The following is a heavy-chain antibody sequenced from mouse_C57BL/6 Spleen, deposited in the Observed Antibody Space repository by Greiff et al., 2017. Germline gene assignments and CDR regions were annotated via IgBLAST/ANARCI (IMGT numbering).Heavy chain of an antibody. D-gene: IGHD2-2*01. CDR3: ARGVTTGRDALYFDV. Sequence: VQLQQSGPELVKPGASVKIPCKASGYTFTDYNMDWVKQSHGKSLEWIGDINPNNGGTIYNQKFKGKATLTVDKSSSTAYMELRSLTSEDTAVXYCARGVTTGRDALYFDVWGTGTTVTVSS. V-gene: IGHV1-18*01. J-gene: IGHJ1*03. CDR1: GYTFTDYN. CDR2: INPNNGGT.